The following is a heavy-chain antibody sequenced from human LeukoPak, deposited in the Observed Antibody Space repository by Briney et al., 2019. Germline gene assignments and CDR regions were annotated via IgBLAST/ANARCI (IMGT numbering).Heavy chain of an antibody. Sequence: SETLSLTCAVYGGSFSGYYWSWIRQPPGKGLEWIGEINHSGSTNYNPSLKSRVTISVDTSKNQFSLKLSSVAAADTAVYYCARKGSYGYFLDYWGQGTLVTVSS. V-gene: IGHV4-34*01. CDR3: ARKGSYGYFLDY. CDR1: GGSFSGYY. D-gene: IGHD5-18*01. CDR2: INHSGST. J-gene: IGHJ4*02.